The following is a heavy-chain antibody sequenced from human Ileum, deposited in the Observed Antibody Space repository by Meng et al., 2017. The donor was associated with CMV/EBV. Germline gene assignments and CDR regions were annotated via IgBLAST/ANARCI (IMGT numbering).Heavy chain of an antibody. V-gene: IGHV3-30-3*01. J-gene: IGHJ4*02. CDR1: GFTFSHYV. CDR2: ISYDGSNK. CDR3: ARNDFYSGSGTYYFDY. Sequence: GFTFSHYVMHWVRQAPGKGLEWVTSISYDGSNKYYGDSVTGRFSISRDNSKDTLYLHMNSLRTEDTAVYFCARNDFYSGSGTYYFDYWGQGTLVTVSS. D-gene: IGHD3-10*01.